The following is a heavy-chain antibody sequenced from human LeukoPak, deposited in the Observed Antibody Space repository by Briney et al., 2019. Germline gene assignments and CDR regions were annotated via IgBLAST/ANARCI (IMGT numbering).Heavy chain of an antibody. J-gene: IGHJ3*02. Sequence: SETLSLTCTVSGGSISSYYWSWIRQPPGKGLEWIGYIYYSGSTNYNPSLKSRVTISVDTSKNQFSLKLSSVTAADTAVYYCARLYCSSTSCYTTLAAFDIWGQGTMVIVSS. CDR3: ARLYCSSTSCYTTLAAFDI. CDR2: IYYSGST. D-gene: IGHD2-2*02. CDR1: GGSISSYY. V-gene: IGHV4-59*08.